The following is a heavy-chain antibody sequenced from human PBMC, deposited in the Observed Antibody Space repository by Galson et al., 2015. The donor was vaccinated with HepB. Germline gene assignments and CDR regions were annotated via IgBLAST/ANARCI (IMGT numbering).Heavy chain of an antibody. CDR1: GFTFSNAW. V-gene: IGHV3-15*01. D-gene: IGHD6-19*01. CDR3: TTEARDTSGWSYYYLHY. J-gene: IGHJ4*02. Sequence: SLRLSCAASGFTFSNAWMSWVRQAPGKGLEWVGHIKSKADGGTADYAAPVKGRVTISRDESDDTLYLQMTSLKTEDTAVYYCTTEARDTSGWSYYYLHYWGQGTLVTVSS. CDR2: IKSKADGGTA.